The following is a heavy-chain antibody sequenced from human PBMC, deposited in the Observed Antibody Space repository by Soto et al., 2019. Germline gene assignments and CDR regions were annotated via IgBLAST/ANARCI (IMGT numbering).Heavy chain of an antibody. CDR3: AAGGLFSS. V-gene: IGHV4-34*01. Sequence: QVQLQQWGAGVLKPSETLSLTCGISGGAFSANYWSWIRQAPGKGLEWLGELNHSGHTEYNPSLKSRVSISPETSKNPFSLIRACVTADDTAIYCCAAGGLFSSWGQGTQVTVSS. J-gene: IGHJ4*02. CDR2: LNHSGHT. D-gene: IGHD3-3*01. CDR1: GGAFSANY.